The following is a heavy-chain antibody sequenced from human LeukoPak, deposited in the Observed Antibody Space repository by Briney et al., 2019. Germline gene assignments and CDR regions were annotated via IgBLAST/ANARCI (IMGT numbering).Heavy chain of an antibody. J-gene: IGHJ4*02. Sequence: SETLSLTCAVSGYSVSSGYYWGWIRQPPGKGLEWIGSIYHSGSTYYNPTLKSRVTISVDTSKNQFSLKLSSVPAADTAVYYCARGGCSSTSCYSSFDYWGQGTLVTVSS. CDR2: IYHSGST. D-gene: IGHD2-2*01. CDR1: GYSVSSGYY. V-gene: IGHV4-38-2*01. CDR3: ARGGCSSTSCYSSFDY.